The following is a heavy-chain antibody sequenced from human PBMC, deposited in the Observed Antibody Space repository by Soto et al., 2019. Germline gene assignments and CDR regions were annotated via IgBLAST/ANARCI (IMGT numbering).Heavy chain of an antibody. CDR3: ARGRYYDFWSGYFGMDYYYYMDV. D-gene: IGHD3-3*01. V-gene: IGHV3-21*01. CDR1: GFTFSSYS. J-gene: IGHJ6*03. Sequence: PGGSLRLSCAASGFTFSSYSMNWVRQAPGKGLEWVSSISSSSSYIYYADSVKGRFTISRDNAKNSLYLQMDSLRAEDTAVYYCARGRYYDFWSGYFGMDYYYYMDVWGKGTTVTV. CDR2: ISSSSSYI.